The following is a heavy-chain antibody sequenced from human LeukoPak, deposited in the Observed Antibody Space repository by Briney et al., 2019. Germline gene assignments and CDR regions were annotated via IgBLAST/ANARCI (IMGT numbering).Heavy chain of an antibody. V-gene: IGHV1-69*05. J-gene: IGHJ4*02. D-gene: IGHD6-6*01. CDR2: IIPIFGTA. CDR3: ARGWKQLAGTDY. CDR1: GGTFSSYA. Sequence: SVKVSCKASGGTFSSYAISWVRQAPGQGLEWMGRIIPIFGTANYAQKFQGRVTITTDESTGTAYMELSSLRSEDTAVYYCARGWKQLAGTDYWGQGTLVTVSS.